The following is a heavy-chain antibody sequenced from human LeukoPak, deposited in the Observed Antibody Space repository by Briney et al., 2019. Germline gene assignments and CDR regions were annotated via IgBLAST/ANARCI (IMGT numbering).Heavy chain of an antibody. CDR2: INSDGSST. CDR3: AKTYDSSGYSVYYYYGMDV. Sequence: GGSLRLSCAASGFTFSSYWMHWVRQAPGKGLVWVSRINSDGSSTSYADSVKGRFTISRDNSKNTLYLQMNSLRAEDTAVYYCAKTYDSSGYSVYYYYGMDVWGQGTTVTVSS. V-gene: IGHV3-74*01. CDR1: GFTFSSYW. D-gene: IGHD3-22*01. J-gene: IGHJ6*02.